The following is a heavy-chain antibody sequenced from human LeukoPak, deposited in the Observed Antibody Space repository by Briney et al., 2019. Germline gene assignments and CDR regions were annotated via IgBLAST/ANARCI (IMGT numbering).Heavy chain of an antibody. V-gene: IGHV1-18*01. D-gene: IGHD3-22*01. Sequence: ASVKVSCKASGYTFTSYGISWVRQAPGQGLEWMGWISAYNGNTNYAQKLQGRVTMTTDTSTSTAYMELRSLRSDDTAVYYCARDSRKPYYYDSSGEYFQHWGKGTLVTVSS. J-gene: IGHJ1*01. CDR3: ARDSRKPYYYDSSGEYFQH. CDR1: GYTFTSYG. CDR2: ISAYNGNT.